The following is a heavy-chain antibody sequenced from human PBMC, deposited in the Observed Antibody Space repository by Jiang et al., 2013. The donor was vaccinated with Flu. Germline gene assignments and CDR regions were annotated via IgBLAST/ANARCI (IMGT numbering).Heavy chain of an antibody. CDR3: ARHSNSDFWSGYPDY. D-gene: IGHD3-3*01. Sequence: GAEVKKPGESVKISSKGSGYSFTTYWIGWVRQMPGKGLEWMGIIYPADSDTKYSPSFQGQVTISADKSINTAYLQWGTLKASDTAVYYCARHSNSDFWSGYPDYWGQGTLATVSS. V-gene: IGHV5-51*03. CDR2: IYPADSDT. J-gene: IGHJ4*02. CDR1: GYSFTTYW.